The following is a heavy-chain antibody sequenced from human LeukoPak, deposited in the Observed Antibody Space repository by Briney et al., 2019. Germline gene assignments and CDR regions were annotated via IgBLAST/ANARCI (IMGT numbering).Heavy chain of an antibody. CDR2: INPSGGST. V-gene: IGHV1-46*01. CDR1: GYTFTIYY. CDR3: ARDNGSGSSGWFDP. J-gene: IGHJ5*02. D-gene: IGHD3-10*01. Sequence: GASVSVSCTASGYTFTIYYMHWGRQAPGQGLEWMGVINPSGGSTSYAQKFQGRVTMTRNMSTSTVYMELSSLRSEDTAVYYCARDNGSGSSGWFDPWGPGTLVTVSS.